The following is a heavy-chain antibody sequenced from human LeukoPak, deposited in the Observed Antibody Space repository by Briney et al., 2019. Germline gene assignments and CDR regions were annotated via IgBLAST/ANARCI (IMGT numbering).Heavy chain of an antibody. V-gene: IGHV1-69*01. Sequence: SVKVSCKASGGTFSSYAISRVRQAPGQGLEWMGGIIPIFGTANYAQKFQGRVTITADESTSTAYMELSSLRSEDTAVYYCARGSNSIYSSSWYYYGMDVWGQGTTVTVSS. J-gene: IGHJ6*02. D-gene: IGHD6-13*01. CDR1: GGTFSSYA. CDR3: ARGSNSIYSSSWYYYGMDV. CDR2: IIPIFGTA.